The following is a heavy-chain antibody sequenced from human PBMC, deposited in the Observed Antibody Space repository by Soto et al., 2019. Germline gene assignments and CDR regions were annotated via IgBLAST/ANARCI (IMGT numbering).Heavy chain of an antibody. J-gene: IGHJ4*02. CDR3: TRDIGFDIAY. Sequence: QVQLVQSGAEVQKPGASVKVSCKTSGYTLNDFGITWVRQAPGLGLEWLGWIYSKAGTINFAPKFQDRVTITTGTSPSTAYMALTSLTLGDSAVYFCTRDIGFDIAYWGPGPLVTVS. CDR2: IYSKAGTI. V-gene: IGHV1-18*01. D-gene: IGHD5-12*01. CDR1: GYTLNDFG.